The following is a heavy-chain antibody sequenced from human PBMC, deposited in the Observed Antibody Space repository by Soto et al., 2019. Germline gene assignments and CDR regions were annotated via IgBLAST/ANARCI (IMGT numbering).Heavy chain of an antibody. J-gene: IGHJ4*02. V-gene: IGHV3-30-3*01. CDR3: ARDAFPYYDSSGSPSDY. Sequence: GGSLRLSCAASGFTFSSYAMHWVRQAPGKGLEWVAVISYDGSNKYYADSVKGRFTISRDNSKNTLYLQMNSLRAEDTAVYYCARDAFPYYDSSGSPSDYWGQGTLVTVSS. D-gene: IGHD3-22*01. CDR2: ISYDGSNK. CDR1: GFTFSSYA.